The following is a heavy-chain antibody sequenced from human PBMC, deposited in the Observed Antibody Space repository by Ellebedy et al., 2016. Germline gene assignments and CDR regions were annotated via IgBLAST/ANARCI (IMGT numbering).Heavy chain of an antibody. Sequence: GESLKISXKGSGYSFTSYWIGWVRQMPGKGLEWMGIIYPGDSDTRYSPSFQGQVTISADKSISTAYLQWSSLKASDTAMYYCARRFSGSYEPLNFDYWGQGTLVTVSS. CDR2: IYPGDSDT. CDR1: GYSFTSYW. V-gene: IGHV5-51*01. CDR3: ARRFSGSYEPLNFDY. J-gene: IGHJ4*02. D-gene: IGHD1-26*01.